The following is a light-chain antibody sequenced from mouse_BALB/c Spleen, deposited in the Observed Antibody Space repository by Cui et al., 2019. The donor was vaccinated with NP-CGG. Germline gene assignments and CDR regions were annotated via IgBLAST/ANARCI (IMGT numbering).Light chain of an antibody. V-gene: IGLV1*01. CDR1: TGAVTTSNY. Sequence: AAVITESALITSPGETVTLTCCSSTGAVTTSNYANWVQEKPDHLFTGLIGGTNNRAPGVPARFSGSLIGDKAALTITGAQTEDEAIYFCALWYSNHWVFGGGTKLTVL. J-gene: IGLJ1*01. CDR3: ALWYSNHWV. CDR2: GTN.